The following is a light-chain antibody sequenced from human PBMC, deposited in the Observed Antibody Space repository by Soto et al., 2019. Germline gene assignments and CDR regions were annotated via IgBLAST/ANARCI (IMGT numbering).Light chain of an antibody. CDR2: DAS. V-gene: IGKV3-11*01. J-gene: IGKJ2*01. Sequence: EIVLTQSPATLSLSPGERATLSCRASQSVSSYLAWYQHKPGQAPRLLIYDASSRATGFPARFSGSGSGTDFTLTISSLEPEDFAVYYCQQRSSWPYTFGQGTKLEI. CDR1: QSVSSY. CDR3: QQRSSWPYT.